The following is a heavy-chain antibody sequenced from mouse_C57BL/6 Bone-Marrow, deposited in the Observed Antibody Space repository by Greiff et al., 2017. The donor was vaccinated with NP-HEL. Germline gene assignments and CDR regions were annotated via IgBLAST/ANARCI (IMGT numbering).Heavy chain of an antibody. J-gene: IGHJ2*01. CDR1: GYAFSSSW. D-gene: IGHD1-1*01. CDR2: IYPGDGDT. CDR3: ATTTSRGYFDY. V-gene: IGHV1-82*01. Sequence: VQLQQSGPELVKPGASVKISCKASGYAFSSSWMNWVKQRPGKGLEWIGRIYPGDGDTNYNGKFKGKATLTADKSSSTAYMQLSSLTSDDSAVYFCATTTSRGYFDYWGQGTTLTVSS.